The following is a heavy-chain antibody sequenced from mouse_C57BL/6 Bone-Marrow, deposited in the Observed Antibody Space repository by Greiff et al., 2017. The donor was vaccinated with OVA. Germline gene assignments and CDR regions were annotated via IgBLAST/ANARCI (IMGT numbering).Heavy chain of an antibody. CDR2: IDPSDSYT. Sequence: QVQLQQPGAELVKPGASVKLSCKASGYTFTSYWMQWVKQRPGQGLEWIGEIDPSDSYTNYNQKFKGKATLTVDTSSSTAYMQLSSLTSEDSAVYYCARSSNYEGDYAMDDWGQGTSVTVSS. CDR1: GYTFTSYW. J-gene: IGHJ4*01. D-gene: IGHD2-5*01. V-gene: IGHV1-50*01. CDR3: ARSSNYEGDYAMDD.